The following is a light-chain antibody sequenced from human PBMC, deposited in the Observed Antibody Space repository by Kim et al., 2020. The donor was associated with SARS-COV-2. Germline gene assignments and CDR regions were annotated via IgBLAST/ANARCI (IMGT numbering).Light chain of an antibody. J-gene: IGLJ3*02. Sequence: QSVLTQPPSVSGTPGQRVVISCSGSSSNIEKNTVNWYQQLPGTAPKLLFYNNNERPSGVPDRFSASKSGTSATLAISGLQSEDEADYYCAAWDDNLGGRVFGGGTQLTVL. CDR3: AAWDDNLGGRV. CDR2: NNN. V-gene: IGLV1-44*01. CDR1: SSNIEKNT.